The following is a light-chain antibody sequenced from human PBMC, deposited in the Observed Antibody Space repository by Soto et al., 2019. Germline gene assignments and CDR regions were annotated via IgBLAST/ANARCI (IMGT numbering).Light chain of an antibody. J-gene: IGKJ4*01. Sequence: EIVLTQSPGTLSLSPGERATLSCRASQSVSSSHLAWSQQKPGQAPRLLIYGASSRATGIPDRFSGSGSGTDFTLTISRLEPEDFVVYYCQQYGSSPPLTFGGGTKVEIK. CDR2: GAS. CDR1: QSVSSSH. CDR3: QQYGSSPPLT. V-gene: IGKV3-20*01.